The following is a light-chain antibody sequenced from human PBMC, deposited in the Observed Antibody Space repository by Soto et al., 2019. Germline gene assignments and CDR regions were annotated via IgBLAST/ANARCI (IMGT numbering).Light chain of an antibody. Sequence: EIVLTQSPSTLSLSPGERATLSCRASQSVSSSYLAWYQQKPGQAPRLLIYGASSRATGIPDRFSGSGSGTDFTLTISRLEPEDFAVHYCQQYGSSRTFGQGTKVDIK. CDR1: QSVSSSY. V-gene: IGKV3-20*01. CDR2: GAS. J-gene: IGKJ1*01. CDR3: QQYGSSRT.